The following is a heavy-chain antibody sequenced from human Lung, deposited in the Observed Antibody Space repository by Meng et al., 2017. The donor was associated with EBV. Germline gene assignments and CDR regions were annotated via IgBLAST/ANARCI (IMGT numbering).Heavy chain of an antibody. Sequence: QETLQELGPGLVKPSQTLSLTCTVSGGSISCGGHYWSCIRQHPGKSLEWIGYIYYSGSSYYNPSLKSLVSISVDTSNNQFSLKLSSVTAADTAVYYCARAVDTGYFDYWGQGTLVTASS. CDR3: ARAVDTGYFDY. J-gene: IGHJ4*02. D-gene: IGHD5-18*01. CDR1: GGSISCGGHY. V-gene: IGHV4-31*01. CDR2: IYYSGSS.